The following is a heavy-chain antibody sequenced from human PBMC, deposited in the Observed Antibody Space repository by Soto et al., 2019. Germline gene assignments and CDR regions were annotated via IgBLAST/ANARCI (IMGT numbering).Heavy chain of an antibody. D-gene: IGHD3-10*01. CDR1: GDTFSNYA. CDR2: IIPLFGTR. Sequence: QVQLVQSGAEVKKPGSSVKVSCKTSGDTFSNYAITWVRQAPGQGLEWMGGIIPLFGTRNYAQKFQGRVTITEDKSTSTAYMELNSLRSEDTAVYYCARDRFFGSGSYVPYYFDYWGQGTLVTVSS. V-gene: IGHV1-69*06. CDR3: ARDRFFGSGSYVPYYFDY. J-gene: IGHJ4*02.